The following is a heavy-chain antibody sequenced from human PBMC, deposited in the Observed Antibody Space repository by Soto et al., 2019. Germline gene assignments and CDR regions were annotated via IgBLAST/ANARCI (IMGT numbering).Heavy chain of an antibody. D-gene: IGHD3-3*01. CDR3: ARGTYYDFWSGSLDAFDI. Sequence: GGSLRLSCAASGFTFSSYAMHWVRQAPGKALEYVSAISSNGGSTYYANSVKGRFTISRDNSKNTLYLQMGSLRAEDMAVYYCARGTYYDFWSGSLDAFDIWGQGTMVTVSS. V-gene: IGHV3-64*01. CDR2: ISSNGGST. J-gene: IGHJ3*02. CDR1: GFTFSSYA.